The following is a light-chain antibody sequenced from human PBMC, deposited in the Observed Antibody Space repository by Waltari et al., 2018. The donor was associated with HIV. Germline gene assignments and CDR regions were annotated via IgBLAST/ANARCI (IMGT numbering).Light chain of an antibody. V-gene: IGLV2-14*03. CDR1: NSDVGSYNY. J-gene: IGLJ2*01. CDR2: DVS. CDR3: CSYASEFSVV. Sequence: QSALTQPASISGSPGQSITISCTGTNSDVGSYNYVSWYQHHPGKAPKLLIYDVSKRPSGGSHRFSGSKSANTSSLTISGLQAEDEADYYCCSYASEFSVVFGGGTKLTVL.